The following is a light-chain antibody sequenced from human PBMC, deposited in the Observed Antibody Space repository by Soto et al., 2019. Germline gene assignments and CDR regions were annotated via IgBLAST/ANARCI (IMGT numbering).Light chain of an antibody. CDR1: QDISSY. V-gene: IGKV1-8*01. Sequence: AIRMTQSPSSFSASTGDRVTITCRASQDISSYLDWYQQKVGKAPKLLIYAAATLQRGAPSRFSGSGSGTDFTLTISRLQSEDFATYYCQQYFSYPYTFGQGTKLEL. CDR3: QQYFSYPYT. J-gene: IGKJ2*01. CDR2: AAA.